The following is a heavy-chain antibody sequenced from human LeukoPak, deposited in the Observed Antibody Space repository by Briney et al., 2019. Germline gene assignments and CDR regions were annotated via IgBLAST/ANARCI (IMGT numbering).Heavy chain of an antibody. J-gene: IGHJ4*02. D-gene: IGHD3-10*01. CDR3: TSTLLLWFGELSS. V-gene: IGHV3-73*01. CDR2: IRSKANSYAT. CDR1: GFTVSSNY. Sequence: PGGSLRLSCAASGFTVSSNYMSWVRQASGKGLEWVGRIRSKANSYATAYAASVKGRFTISRDDSKNTAYLQMNSLKTEDTAVYYCTSTLLLWFGELSSWGQGTLVTVSS.